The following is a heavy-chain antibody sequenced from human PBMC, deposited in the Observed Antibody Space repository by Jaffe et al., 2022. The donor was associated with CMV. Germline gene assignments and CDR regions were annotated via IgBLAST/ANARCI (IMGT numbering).Heavy chain of an antibody. J-gene: IGHJ5*02. CDR2: ISSSSSYT. CDR1: GFTFSDYY. D-gene: IGHD6-19*01. V-gene: IGHV3-11*06. CDR3: ARDLGEWLVPQGWFDP. Sequence: QVQLVESGGGLVKPGGSLRLSCAASGFTFSDYYMSWIRQAPGKGLEWVSYISSSSSYTNYADSVKGRFTISRDNAKNSLYLQMNSLRAEDTAVYYCARDLGEWLVPQGWFDPWGQGTLVTVSS.